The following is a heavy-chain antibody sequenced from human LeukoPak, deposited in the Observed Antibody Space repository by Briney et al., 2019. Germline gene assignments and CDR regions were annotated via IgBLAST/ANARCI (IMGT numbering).Heavy chain of an antibody. D-gene: IGHD3-10*01. CDR2: INGDNGNT. Sequence: ASVKVSCKTSGYNFASYTMHWLRQAPGQSPEWMGSINGDNGNTKYSERFQGRVTFTRDTSASSAYMELSRLRSEDTAVYYCARSSSGTYHYWGQGTLVTVSS. CDR3: ARSSSGTYHY. CDR1: GYNFASYT. J-gene: IGHJ4*02. V-gene: IGHV1-3*01.